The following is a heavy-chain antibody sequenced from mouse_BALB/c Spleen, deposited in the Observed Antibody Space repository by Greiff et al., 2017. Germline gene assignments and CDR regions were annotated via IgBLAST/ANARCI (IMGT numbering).Heavy chain of an antibody. J-gene: IGHJ2*01. Sequence: QVQLQQSGPELVKPGASVRISCKASGYTFTSYYIHWVKQRPGQGLEWIGWIYPGNVNTKYNEKFKGKATLTADKSSSTAYMQLSSLTSEDSAVYFCARSGYYGSSYYFDYWGQGTTLTVSS. V-gene: IGHV1S56*01. CDR1: GYTFTSYY. CDR3: ARSGYYGSSYYFDY. CDR2: IYPGNVNT. D-gene: IGHD1-1*01.